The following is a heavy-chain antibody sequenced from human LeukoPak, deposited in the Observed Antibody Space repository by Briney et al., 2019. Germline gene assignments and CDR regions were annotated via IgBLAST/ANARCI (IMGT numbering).Heavy chain of an antibody. CDR3: ARDRVVGATTYDAFDI. D-gene: IGHD1-26*01. V-gene: IGHV3-53*01. CDR1: GFTVSSNY. CDR2: IYSGGST. J-gene: IGHJ3*02. Sequence: PGGSLRLSCAVSGFTVSSNYMSWVRQAPGKGLEWVSVIYSGGSTYYADSVKGRFTISRDNSKNTLYPQMNSLRAEDTAVYYCARDRVVGATTYDAFDIWGQGTMVTVSS.